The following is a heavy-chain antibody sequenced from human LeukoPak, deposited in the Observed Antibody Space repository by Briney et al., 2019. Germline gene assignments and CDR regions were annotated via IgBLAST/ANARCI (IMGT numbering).Heavy chain of an antibody. J-gene: IGHJ4*02. D-gene: IGHD3-3*01. CDR3: AKGGQNDFWSGYYGY. V-gene: IGHV3-43*01. CDR2: ISWDGGST. CDR1: GFTFSSYG. Sequence: GGSLRLSCAASGFTFSSYGMHWVRQAPGKGLEWVSLISWDGGSTYYADSVKGRFTISRDNSKNSLYLQMNSLRTEDTALYYCAKGGQNDFWSGYYGYWGQGTLVTVSS.